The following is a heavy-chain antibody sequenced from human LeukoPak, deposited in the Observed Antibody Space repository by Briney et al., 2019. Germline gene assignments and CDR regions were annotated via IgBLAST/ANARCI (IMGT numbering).Heavy chain of an antibody. CDR1: GFTFSSYW. D-gene: IGHD1-1*01. V-gene: IGHV3-23*01. J-gene: IGHJ4*02. CDR2: ISGSGGST. CDR3: ARLLTRTTGTTSDFDY. Sequence: GGSLRLSCAASGFTFSSYWMNWVRQAPGKGLEWVSAISGSGGSTYYADSVKGRFTISRDNSKNTLYLQMNSLRAEDTAVYYCARLLTRTTGTTSDFDYWGRGTLVTVSS.